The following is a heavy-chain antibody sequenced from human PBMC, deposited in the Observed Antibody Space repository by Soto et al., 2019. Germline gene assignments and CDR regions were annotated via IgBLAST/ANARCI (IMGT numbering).Heavy chain of an antibody. V-gene: IGHV1-69*13. D-gene: IGHD3-9*01. CDR2: IIPIFGTA. Sequence: SVKVSCKASGCTFSSYAISCVRQAPGQVLEWMGGIIPIFGTANYAQKFQGRVTITADESTSTAYMELSSLRSEDTAVYYCARVSYDILTGYYNNYYYGMDVWGQGTTVTVSS. CDR1: GCTFSSYA. CDR3: ARVSYDILTGYYNNYYYGMDV. J-gene: IGHJ6*02.